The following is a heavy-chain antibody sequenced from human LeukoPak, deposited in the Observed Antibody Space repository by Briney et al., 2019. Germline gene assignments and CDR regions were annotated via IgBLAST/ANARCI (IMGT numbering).Heavy chain of an antibody. V-gene: IGHV3-43*02. CDR2: ISGDGGST. CDR1: GFTFDDYA. D-gene: IGHD6-13*01. CDR3: AKDTPLAAAGHYYYYMDV. J-gene: IGHJ6*03. Sequence: GGSLRLSCAASGFTFDDYAMHWVRQAPGKGLEWVSLISGDGGSTYYANSVKGRFTISRDNSKNSLYLQMNSLRTEDTALYYCAKDTPLAAAGHYYYYMDVWGKGTTVTVSS.